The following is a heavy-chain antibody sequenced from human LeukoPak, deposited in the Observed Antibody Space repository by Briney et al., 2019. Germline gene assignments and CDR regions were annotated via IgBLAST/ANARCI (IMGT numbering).Heavy chain of an antibody. J-gene: IGHJ6*03. CDR2: IYYSGST. Sequence: PSETLSLTCTVSGGSISSYYWSWIRQPPGKGLEWIGYIYYSGSTNYNPSLKSRVTISVDTSKNQFSLKLSSVTAADTAVYYCARDQICSSTSCYQGASYYNYMDVWGKGTTVTVSS. V-gene: IGHV4-59*01. CDR3: ARDQICSSTSCYQGASYYNYMDV. D-gene: IGHD2-2*01. CDR1: GGSISSYY.